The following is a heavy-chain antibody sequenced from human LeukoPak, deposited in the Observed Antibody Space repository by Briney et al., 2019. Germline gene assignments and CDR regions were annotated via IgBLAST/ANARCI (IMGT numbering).Heavy chain of an antibody. D-gene: IGHD1-26*01. CDR1: GYTLTELS. CDR2: FDPEDGET. CDR3: AREVGYSGSYPFDY. Sequence: ASVKVSCKVSGYTLTELSMHWVRQAPGKGLEWMGGFDPEDGETIYAQKFQGRVTMTEDTSTDTAYMELSSLRSDDTAVYYCAREVGYSGSYPFDYWGQGTRVTISS. V-gene: IGHV1-24*01. J-gene: IGHJ4*02.